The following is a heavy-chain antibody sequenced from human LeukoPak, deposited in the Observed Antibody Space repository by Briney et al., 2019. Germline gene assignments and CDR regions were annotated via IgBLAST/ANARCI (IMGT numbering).Heavy chain of an antibody. J-gene: IGHJ4*02. CDR3: ARVQSGGYVDY. V-gene: IGHV3-9*01. Sequence: GGSLRLSCAASGFTFDDYAMHWVRQAPGKGLEWVSGISWNSGSIGYAGSVEGRFTISRDNAKNSLYLQMNSLRAEDTAVYYCARVQSGGYVDYWGQGTLVTVSS. D-gene: IGHD2-15*01. CDR2: ISWNSGSI. CDR1: GFTFDDYA.